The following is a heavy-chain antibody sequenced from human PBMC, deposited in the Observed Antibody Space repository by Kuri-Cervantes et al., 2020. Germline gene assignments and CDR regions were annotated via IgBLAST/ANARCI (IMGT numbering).Heavy chain of an antibody. CDR3: AHKGVVTAFDI. CDR1: GFSLSTSGAG. D-gene: IGHD3-3*01. Sequence: SGPTLVKPTQTLTLTCTFSGFSLSTSGAGVGWIRQPPGKALEWLALIYWDDDKRYSPSLKSRLTITKDTSKNQVVLAMTNMDPVDTATYYCAHKGVVTAFDIWGLGTMVTVSS. J-gene: IGHJ3*02. V-gene: IGHV2-5*02. CDR2: IYWDDDK.